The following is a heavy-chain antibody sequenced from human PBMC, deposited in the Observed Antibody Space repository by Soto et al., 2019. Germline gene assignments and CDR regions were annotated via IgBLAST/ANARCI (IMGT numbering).Heavy chain of an antibody. CDR3: ARKVPGSTSRPDYWYFDL. Sequence: EVQLLESGGGLVQPGGSLRLSCAGSGFTFINYAMNWVRQAPGKGLEWVSTISGGGDAPFFADSVRGRFTISRDNSKNTVTLQMNNLGVDDTAVYLLARKVPGSTSRPDYWYFDLWGRGTLVTVSS. CDR1: GFTFINYA. V-gene: IGHV3-23*01. J-gene: IGHJ2*01. CDR2: ISGGGDAP. D-gene: IGHD3-10*01.